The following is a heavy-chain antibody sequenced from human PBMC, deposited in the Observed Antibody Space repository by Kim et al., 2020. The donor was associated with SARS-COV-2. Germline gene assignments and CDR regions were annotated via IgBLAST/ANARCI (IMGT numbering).Heavy chain of an antibody. Sequence: SETLSLTCTVSGGSISSYYWSWIRQPPGKGLEWIGYIYYSGSTNYNPSLKSRVTISVDTSKNQFSLKLSSVTAADTAVYYCARDGGRTMVRGVQTPSMDVWGQGTTVTVSS. J-gene: IGHJ6*02. D-gene: IGHD3-10*01. V-gene: IGHV4-59*13. CDR2: IYYSGST. CDR3: ARDGGRTMVRGVQTPSMDV. CDR1: GGSISSYY.